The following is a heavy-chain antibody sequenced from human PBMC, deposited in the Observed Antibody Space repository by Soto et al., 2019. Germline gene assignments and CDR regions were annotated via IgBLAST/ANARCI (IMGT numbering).Heavy chain of an antibody. CDR3: ATDSAGRGPFDP. D-gene: IGHD3-10*01. V-gene: IGHV4-59*02. J-gene: IGHJ5*02. CDR1: GGPVGTNY. Sequence: PXETLSLTGSISGGPVGTNYGSWIRQAPGKGLEWIGYTYHTGSTKYNPSLKSRATISVDTSKNQFSLTLNSAAAADTAVYYCATDSAGRGPFDPWGQGILVTVSS. CDR2: TYHTGST.